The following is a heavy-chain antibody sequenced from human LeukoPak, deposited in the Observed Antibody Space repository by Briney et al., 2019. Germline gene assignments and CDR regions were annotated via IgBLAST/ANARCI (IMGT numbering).Heavy chain of an antibody. CDR3: ASGGLALKLDP. J-gene: IGHJ5*02. Sequence: GPSVKVSCKASGYTFNGYYMQWVRQAPGQGLEWMGRINPNSGGTNYAQKFQGRVTMTRDTSISTAYMGLNRLRSDDTAVYYCASGGLALKLDPWGQGTLVTVSS. D-gene: IGHD1-26*01. CDR2: INPNSGGT. CDR1: GYTFNGYY. V-gene: IGHV1-2*06.